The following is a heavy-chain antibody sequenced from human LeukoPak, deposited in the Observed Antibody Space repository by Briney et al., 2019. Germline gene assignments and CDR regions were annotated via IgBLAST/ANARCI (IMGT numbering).Heavy chain of an antibody. CDR2: INSDGSST. D-gene: IGHD3-9*01. Sequence: GPLRLSCAASGFTFSSYWMHWVRQAPGKGLVWVSRINSDGSSTSYADSVKGRFTISRDNAKNTLYLQMNSLRAEDTAVYYCARDQGGILTGYYTEFDYWGQGTLVTVSS. V-gene: IGHV3-74*01. CDR3: ARDQGGILTGYYTEFDY. J-gene: IGHJ4*02. CDR1: GFTFSSYW.